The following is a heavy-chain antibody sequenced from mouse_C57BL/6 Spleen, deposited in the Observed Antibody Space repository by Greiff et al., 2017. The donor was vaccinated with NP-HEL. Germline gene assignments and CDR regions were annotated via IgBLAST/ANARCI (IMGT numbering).Heavy chain of an antibody. D-gene: IGHD2-4*01. J-gene: IGHJ4*01. CDR3: ARYYDYDDYYAMDY. Sequence: VQGVESGPGLVQPSQSLSITCTVSGFSLTSYGVHWVRQSPGKGLEWLGVIWSGGSTDYNAAFISRLSISKDNSKSQVFFKMNSLQADDTAIYYCARYYDYDDYYAMDYWGQGTSVTVSS. V-gene: IGHV2-2*01. CDR2: IWSGGST. CDR1: GFSLTSYG.